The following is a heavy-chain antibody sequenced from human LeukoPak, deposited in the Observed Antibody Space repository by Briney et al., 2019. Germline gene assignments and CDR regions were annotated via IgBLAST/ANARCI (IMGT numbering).Heavy chain of an antibody. CDR3: AREGWTTKSFDY. Sequence: GASVKVSCKASGYSFTGYYMHWVRQVPGQGLEWMGRINPNSGDTNYAQNFQGRVTMTRDTSISTAYMELSRLRSDDTAVYYCAREGWTTKSFDYWGQGTLVTASS. CDR1: GYSFTGYY. D-gene: IGHD1-1*01. CDR2: INPNSGDT. J-gene: IGHJ4*02. V-gene: IGHV1-2*06.